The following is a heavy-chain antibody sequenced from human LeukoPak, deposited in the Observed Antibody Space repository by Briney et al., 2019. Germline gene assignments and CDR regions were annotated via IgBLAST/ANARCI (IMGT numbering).Heavy chain of an antibody. Sequence: MASESLSLACTVSAGSISSSSYYWGWIRQPPGKGLEWIGSIYYSRNTYYNPSLRSRVTVSVDTSKNHFSLKLNSVTAADTAGYYCARADFWSGLFGYWGQGTLVTVSS. CDR2: IYYSRNT. CDR3: ARADFWSGLFGY. CDR1: AGSISSSSYY. D-gene: IGHD3-3*01. V-gene: IGHV4-39*02. J-gene: IGHJ4*02.